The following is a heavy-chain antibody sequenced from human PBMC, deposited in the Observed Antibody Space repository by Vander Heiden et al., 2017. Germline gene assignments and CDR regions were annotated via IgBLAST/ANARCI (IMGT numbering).Heavy chain of an antibody. CDR3: TRGQYQLSY. J-gene: IGHJ4*02. CDR2: TKNKVNGGTT. D-gene: IGHD2-2*01. Sequence: GGLVQPGRSLRLSCTAPGFTFGDYVISWFRQAPGKGLEWVGFTKNKVNGGTTKYAASVEGRFTMSRDDSKSIAYLQMNSLKSEDTAVYYCTRGQYQLSYWGQGALVTVSS. V-gene: IGHV3-49*03. CDR1: GFTFGDYV.